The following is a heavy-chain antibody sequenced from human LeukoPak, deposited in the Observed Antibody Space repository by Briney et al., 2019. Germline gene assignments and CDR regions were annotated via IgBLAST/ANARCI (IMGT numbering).Heavy chain of an antibody. J-gene: IGHJ4*02. CDR1: GFSFSTYS. V-gene: IGHV3-23*01. Sequence: GGSLRLSCAGSGFSFSTYSMNWVRQAPGKGLEWVSGITGSGANTYYADSVKGRFTISRDNSKNTLYLRMNSLRAEDTAVYYCDYYNSSGFYPQTKIDYWGQGTLVTVSS. CDR3: DYYNSSGFYPQTKIDY. CDR2: ITGSGANT. D-gene: IGHD3-22*01.